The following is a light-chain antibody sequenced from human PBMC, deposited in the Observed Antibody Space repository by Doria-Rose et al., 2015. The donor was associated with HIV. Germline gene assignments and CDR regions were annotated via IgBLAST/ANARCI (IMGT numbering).Light chain of an antibody. CDR2: DGS. Sequence: EIVMTQSPGTLSLFPGERATLSCRASQSFSSTYLAWYQQKPGQAPSLLIYDGSTSATGIPDRFSASRSGTDFALTINRLEPEDFALYYCHQYGTSWTFGQGTKVEI. J-gene: IGKJ1*01. V-gene: IGKV3-20*01. CDR1: QSFSSTY. CDR3: HQYGTSWT.